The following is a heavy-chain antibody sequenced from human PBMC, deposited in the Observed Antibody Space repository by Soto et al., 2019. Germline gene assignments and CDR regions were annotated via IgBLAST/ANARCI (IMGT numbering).Heavy chain of an antibody. CDR1: GYTFTTYY. D-gene: IGHD3-22*01. V-gene: IGHV1-46*01. CDR3: ARAGYYDSSGYDGFDI. Sequence: QVQLVQSGAEVKKPGASVKVSCKASGYTFTTYYMHWIRQAPGQGLEWMGIIDPRAGSTSHAQKFQGRVTMTRDTSTSTVYMVLRSLRSEDTAVYYCARAGYYDSSGYDGFDIWGQGTMVTVSS. J-gene: IGHJ3*02. CDR2: IDPRAGST.